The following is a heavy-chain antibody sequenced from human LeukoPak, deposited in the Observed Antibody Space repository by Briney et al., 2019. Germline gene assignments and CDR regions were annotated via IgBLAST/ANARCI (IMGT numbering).Heavy chain of an antibody. J-gene: IGHJ3*02. CDR2: INYSGST. CDR1: GGSISGDH. Sequence: PSETLSLTCTVSGGSISGDHWNWIRQPPGKGLEWIGYINYSGSTNYNPSLKSRVTISIDTSKNQCSLKLTSVTAADTAVYYCARRNDFGIWGRGAMVTVSS. CDR3: ARRNDFGI. V-gene: IGHV4-59*08.